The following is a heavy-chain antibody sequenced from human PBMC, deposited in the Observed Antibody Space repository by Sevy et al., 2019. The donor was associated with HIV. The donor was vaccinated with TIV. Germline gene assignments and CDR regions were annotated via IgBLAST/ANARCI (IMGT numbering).Heavy chain of an antibody. V-gene: IGHV1-69*10. D-gene: IGHD2-21*02. Sequence: ASVKVSCKASGGSLSNYGINWVQQAAGQGLEWMGGIIPRPGLANYAQKFRDRVTITADESTNTVYMEVRRLRFDDTGVYYCASVRPCGVDGYFFDSWGQGTLVTVSS. J-gene: IGHJ4*02. CDR3: ASVRPCGVDGYFFDS. CDR2: IIPRPGLA. CDR1: GGSLSNYG.